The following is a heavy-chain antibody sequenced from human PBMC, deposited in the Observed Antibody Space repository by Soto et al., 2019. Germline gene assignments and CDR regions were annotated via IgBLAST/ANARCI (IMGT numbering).Heavy chain of an antibody. V-gene: IGHV1-18*01. CDR3: ARDPGTSDYGDYVGDY. D-gene: IGHD4-17*01. J-gene: IGHJ4*02. CDR1: GYTFTSYG. CDR2: ISAYNGNT. Sequence: ASVKVSCKASGYTFTSYGISWVRQAPGQGLEWMGWISAYNGNTNYAQKLQGRVTMTTDTSTSTAYMELRSLRSDDTAVYYCARDPGTSDYGDYVGDYWGQGTLVTVSS.